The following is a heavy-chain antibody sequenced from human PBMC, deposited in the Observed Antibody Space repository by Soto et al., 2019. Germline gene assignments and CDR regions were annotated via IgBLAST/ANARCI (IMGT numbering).Heavy chain of an antibody. V-gene: IGHV4-31*03. CDR2: IYYSGST. Sequence: QVQLQESGPGLVKPSQTLSLTCTVSGGSISSGGYYWSWIRQHPGKGLEWIGYIYYSGSTYYNPSLKSRVTISVDTSKNQFPLKLSSVTAADTAVYYCARVGRFLEWLPYYMDVWGKGTTVTVSS. CDR1: GGSISSGGYY. J-gene: IGHJ6*03. D-gene: IGHD3-3*01. CDR3: ARVGRFLEWLPYYMDV.